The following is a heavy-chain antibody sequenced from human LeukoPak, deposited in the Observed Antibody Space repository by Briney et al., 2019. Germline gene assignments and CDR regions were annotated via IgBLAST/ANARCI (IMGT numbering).Heavy chain of an antibody. V-gene: IGHV3-30*03. CDR3: ARDCSSTSCYTAYYYYYGMDV. D-gene: IGHD2-2*02. Sequence: GGSLRLSCAASGFTFSSYGMHWVRQAPGKGLEWVAVISYDGSNKYYADSVKGRFTISRDNSKNTLYLQMNSLRAEDTAVYYCARDCSSTSCYTAYYYYYGMDVWGQGTTVTVSS. CDR2: ISYDGSNK. J-gene: IGHJ6*02. CDR1: GFTFSSYG.